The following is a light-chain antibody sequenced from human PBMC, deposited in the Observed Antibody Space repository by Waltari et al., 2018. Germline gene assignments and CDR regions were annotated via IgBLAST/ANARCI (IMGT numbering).Light chain of an antibody. CDR3: QQRRSSPQT. CDR1: QSVDSY. CDR2: DAS. V-gene: IGKV3-11*01. J-gene: IGKJ3*01. Sequence: EIVLTQSPATLSLSPGERATLSCRASQSVDSYLAWYQQKPGQAPRLLIYDASDRAAGIQARFSGSGSGTDFTLTIDSLEPEDFAVYYCQQRRSSPQTFGPGTRVDIK.